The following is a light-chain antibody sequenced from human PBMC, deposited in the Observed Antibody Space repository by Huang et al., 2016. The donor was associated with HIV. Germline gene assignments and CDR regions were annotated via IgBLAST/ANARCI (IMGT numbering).Light chain of an antibody. CDR3: QQSFNTPQT. J-gene: IGKJ1*01. Sequence: DIQLTQSPSSLSASVGDRVTITCRATQNTNNYLNWYQQKPGKAPKLLKYAESNLEGGVPSRFSGSGSGTYFTLTISSLQPEDFATYYCQQSFNTPQTFGQGTKVEIK. CDR1: QNTNNY. CDR2: AES. V-gene: IGKV1-39*01.